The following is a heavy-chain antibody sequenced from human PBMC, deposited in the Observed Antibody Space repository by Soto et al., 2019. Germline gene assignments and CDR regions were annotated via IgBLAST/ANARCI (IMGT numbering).Heavy chain of an antibody. CDR3: TTDLKPIFDY. CDR1: GFTFSNAW. J-gene: IGHJ4*02. Sequence: EVQLVESGGGLVKPGGSLRLSCAASGFTFSNAWMSWVRQAPGKGLEWVGRIKSKTDGRTTDYAAPVKGRFTISRDDSKNTLYLQMNSLKTEDTAVYYCTTDLKPIFDYWGQGTLVTVSS. V-gene: IGHV3-15*01. CDR2: IKSKTDGRTT.